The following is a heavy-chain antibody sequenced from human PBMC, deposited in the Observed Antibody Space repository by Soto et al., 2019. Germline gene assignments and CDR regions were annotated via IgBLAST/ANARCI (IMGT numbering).Heavy chain of an antibody. J-gene: IGHJ4*02. V-gene: IGHV4-34*01. CDR1: GGSFSGYY. D-gene: IGHD2-2*01. CDR2: INHSGST. CDR3: ARIRPDCSSTSCYGRTIDY. Sequence: SETLSLPCAVYGGSFSGYYWSWIRQPPGKGLEWIGEINHSGSTNYNPSLKSRVTISVDTSKNQFSLKLSSVTAADTAVYYCARIRPDCSSTSCYGRTIDYWGQGTLGTLSS.